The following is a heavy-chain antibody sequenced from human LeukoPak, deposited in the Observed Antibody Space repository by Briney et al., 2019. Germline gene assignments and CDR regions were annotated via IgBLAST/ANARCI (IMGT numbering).Heavy chain of an antibody. Sequence: GGSLRLSCEASGLTIRNYWMSWARQAPGKGLEWVANIKQDGSGKHYVDSVKGRFTISRDNTKNSLYLQMNSLRAEDTAVYYCAGAPLDYWGQGTLATVSS. CDR3: AGAPLDY. V-gene: IGHV3-7*03. CDR1: GLTIRNYW. J-gene: IGHJ4*02. CDR2: IKQDGSGK.